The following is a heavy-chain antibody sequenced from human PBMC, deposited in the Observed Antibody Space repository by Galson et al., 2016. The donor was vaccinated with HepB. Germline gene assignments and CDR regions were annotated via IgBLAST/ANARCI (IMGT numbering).Heavy chain of an antibody. CDR3: AREIVPADLMGLGWFDP. V-gene: IGHV3-43*01. D-gene: IGHD2-2*01. CDR2: ITWDGETT. J-gene: IGHJ5*02. CDR1: GFTFDDYA. Sequence: SLRLSCAASGFTFDDYAIHWVRQAPGKGLEWVSLITWDGETTYYAESVEGRFTISRDNSKNSLYLQMNSLSSEDTAFYYCAREIVPADLMGLGWFDPWGQGTMVTVSS.